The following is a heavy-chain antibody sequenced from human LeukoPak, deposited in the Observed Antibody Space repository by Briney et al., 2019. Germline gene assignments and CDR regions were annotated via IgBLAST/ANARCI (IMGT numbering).Heavy chain of an antibody. V-gene: IGHV1-24*01. CDR1: GYTLTELS. CDR2: FDPEDGET. D-gene: IGHD3-22*01. CDR3: ATVSGLYDSSGYYYSRYFDY. J-gene: IGHJ4*02. Sequence: GASVKVSCKVSGYTLTELSMHWVRQAPGKGLEWMGGFDPEDGETIYAQKFQGRVTMTEDTSTDTAYMELSSLRSEDTAVYYCATVSGLYDSSGYYYSRYFDYWGQGTLVTVSS.